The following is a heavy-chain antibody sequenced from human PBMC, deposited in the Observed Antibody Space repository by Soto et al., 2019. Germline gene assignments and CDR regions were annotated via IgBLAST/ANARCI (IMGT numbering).Heavy chain of an antibody. J-gene: IGHJ4*02. D-gene: IGHD1-26*01. CDR1: GFSISSGNFY. Sequence: SETQSLTCTFSGFSISSGNFYWSWIRQPPGKGLEWIGYIYFSGSTSYSPSLKSRLTISLNTSNNQFSLKLTSVTAADTAVYYCAHDSHGGNTYFDLWGQGALVTVSS. CDR2: IYFSGST. CDR3: AHDSHGGNTYFDL. V-gene: IGHV4-30-4*01.